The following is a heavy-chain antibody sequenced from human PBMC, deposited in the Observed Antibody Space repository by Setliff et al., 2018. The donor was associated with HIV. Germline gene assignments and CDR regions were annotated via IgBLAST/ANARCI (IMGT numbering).Heavy chain of an antibody. CDR3: ARAKTSGTYYGWSY. CDR2: ISSSSSSYI. Sequence: GGSLRLSCAASGFTFSDFYMSWIRQAPGKGLEWVAFISSSSSSYIKYADSVKGRFTISRDNAKNSLYLQMNSLRAEDTAVYYCARAKTSGTYYGWSYWGQGTLVTVSS. D-gene: IGHD1-26*01. J-gene: IGHJ4*02. V-gene: IGHV3-11*03. CDR1: GFTFSDFY.